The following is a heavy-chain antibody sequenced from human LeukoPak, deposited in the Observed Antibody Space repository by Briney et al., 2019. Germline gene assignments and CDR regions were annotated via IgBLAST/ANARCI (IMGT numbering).Heavy chain of an antibody. CDR2: IYCSGST. V-gene: IGHV4-31*03. J-gene: IGHJ5*02. D-gene: IGHD2-2*02. CDR3: ARGIVVVPAAIIWFDP. Sequence: SETLSLTCTVSGGSISSSSYYWSWIRQHPGKGLEWIGYIYCSGSTYYNPSLKSRVTISVDTSKNQFSLKLSSVTAADTAVYYCARGIVVVPAAIIWFDPWGQGTLVTVSS. CDR1: GGSISSSSYY.